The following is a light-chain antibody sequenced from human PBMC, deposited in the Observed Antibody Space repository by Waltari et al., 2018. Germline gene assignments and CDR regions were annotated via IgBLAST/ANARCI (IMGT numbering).Light chain of an antibody. CDR1: SSDIGGYIS. V-gene: IGLV2-14*03. CDR2: DVT. Sequence: QSALTQPASVSGSPGQSITISCTGSSSDIGGYISVSWYQQHPDTAPKLILYDVTKRPSVVSHRFSASKSGNTASLSISGLQADDEAVYHCSSYAGSSTVVFGGGTKLTVL. CDR3: SSYAGSSTVV. J-gene: IGLJ2*01.